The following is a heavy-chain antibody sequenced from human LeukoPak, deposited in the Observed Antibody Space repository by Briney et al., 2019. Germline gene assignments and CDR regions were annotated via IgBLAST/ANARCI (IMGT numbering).Heavy chain of an antibody. CDR3: ASRGYCSGARCPFDY. V-gene: IGHV1-2*06. CDR2: INPDSGDT. Sequence: ASVKVSCKASGNTFTGYFIHWVRQAPGQGLEWMGRINPDSGDTAYAQKFQARVTMTRDTSISTAYMELSMLRSDDTAVYYCASRGYCSGARCPFDYWGQGTLVTVSS. D-gene: IGHD2-15*01. J-gene: IGHJ4*02. CDR1: GNTFTGYF.